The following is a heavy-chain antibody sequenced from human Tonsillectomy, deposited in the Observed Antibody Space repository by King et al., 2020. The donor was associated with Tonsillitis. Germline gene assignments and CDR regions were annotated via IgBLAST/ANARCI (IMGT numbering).Heavy chain of an antibody. Sequence: VQLQESGPGLVKPSETLSLTCTVSGYSISSGYYWGWIRQPPGKGLEWIGSIYHSGNTYYNPSLKSRVTISVDTSKNQISLKLSSVTAADTAVYYCARGSSAYYPGSYWGQGTLVTVST. CDR1: GYSISSGYY. V-gene: IGHV4-38-2*02. J-gene: IGHJ4*02. CDR2: IYHSGNT. D-gene: IGHD3-22*01. CDR3: ARGSSAYYPGSY.